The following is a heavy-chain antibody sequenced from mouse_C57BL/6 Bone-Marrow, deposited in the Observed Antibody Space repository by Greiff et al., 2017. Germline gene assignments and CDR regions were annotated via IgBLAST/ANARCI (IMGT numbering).Heavy chain of an antibody. CDR3: AVGLRFAY. CDR1: GYSITSGYY. V-gene: IGHV3-6*01. CDR2: ISYDGSN. D-gene: IGHD6-2*01. J-gene: IGHJ3*01. Sequence: EVQLQESGPGLVKPSQSLSLTCSVTGYSITSGYYWNWIRQFPGNKLEWMGYISYDGSNNYNPSLKNRISITRDTSKNQFFLKLNSVTTEDTATYYCAVGLRFAYWGQGTLVTVSA.